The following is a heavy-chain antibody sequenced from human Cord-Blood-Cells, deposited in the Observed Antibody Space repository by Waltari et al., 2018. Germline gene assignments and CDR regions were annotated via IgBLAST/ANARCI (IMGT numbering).Heavy chain of an antibody. V-gene: IGHV3-30*04. CDR1: GFPFSSYA. CDR2: RSYDGIHK. CDR3: ARDWFSGHEDY. Sequence: QVQLVESGGGVVQPGRSLRLSCAASGFPFSSYAMPWVRQAPGKGLELVAVRSYDGIHKYYAYSVKGRFTISRDNSKNTLYLQMNSLRAEDTAVYYCARDWFSGHEDYWGQGTLVTVSS. J-gene: IGHJ4*02. D-gene: IGHD5-12*01.